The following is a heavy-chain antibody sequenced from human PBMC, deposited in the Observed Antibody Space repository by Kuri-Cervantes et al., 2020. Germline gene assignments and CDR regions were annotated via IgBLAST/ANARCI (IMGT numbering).Heavy chain of an antibody. D-gene: IGHD3-10*01. Sequence: GGSLRLSCAASGFTFSDYYMSWIRQAPGKGLEWVSYISSSGSTIYYADSVKGRFTISRDNAKNTLYLQMNSLRAEDTAVYYCAKDAFAMVQGVIIGWGQGTLVTVSS. CDR1: GFTFSDYY. J-gene: IGHJ4*02. CDR3: AKDAFAMVQGVIIG. V-gene: IGHV3-11*01. CDR2: ISSSGSTI.